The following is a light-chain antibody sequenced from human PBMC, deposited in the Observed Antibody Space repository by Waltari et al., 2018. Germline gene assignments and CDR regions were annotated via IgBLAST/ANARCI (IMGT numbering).Light chain of an antibody. CDR1: SSDTGAYNY. V-gene: IGLV2-11*01. CDR3: CSYAGRYIFAV. Sequence: QSVLTQPRSVSGSPGQSVTISCTGTSSDTGAYNYVPWYQQHPGKAPKLVMHDVSKRPSGVPDRFSGSKSGNTASLTISGLQAEDEADYYCCSYAGRYIFAVFGGGTKLTVL. CDR2: DVS. J-gene: IGLJ2*01.